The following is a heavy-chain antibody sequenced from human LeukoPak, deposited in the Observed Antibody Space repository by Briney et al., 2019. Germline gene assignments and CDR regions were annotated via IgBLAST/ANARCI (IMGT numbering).Heavy chain of an antibody. V-gene: IGHV4-39*07. D-gene: IGHD3-10*01. CDR3: ARVLYDTMVRGAYMP. CDR2: IYHSGST. J-gene: IGHJ5*02. CDR1: GGSISSSSYY. Sequence: SETLSLTCTVSGGSISSSSYYWGWIRQPPGKGLEWIGSIYHSGSTYYNPSLKSRVTISVDTSKNQFSLKLSSVTAADTAVYYCARVLYDTMVRGAYMPWGQGTLVTVSS.